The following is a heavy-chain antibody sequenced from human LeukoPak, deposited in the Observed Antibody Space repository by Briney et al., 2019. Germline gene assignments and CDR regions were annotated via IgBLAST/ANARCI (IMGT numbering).Heavy chain of an antibody. J-gene: IGHJ4*02. CDR1: GYTFTGSY. D-gene: IGHD3-16*01. Sequence: GASVKVSCKASGYTFTGSYMHWVRQAPGQGLEWMGWINPNSGGTNYAQKFQGRVTMTRDASISAAYMELSRLTSDDTAVYYCARVRVGEDLDYWGQGTLVTVSS. V-gene: IGHV1-2*02. CDR3: ARVRVGEDLDY. CDR2: INPNSGGT.